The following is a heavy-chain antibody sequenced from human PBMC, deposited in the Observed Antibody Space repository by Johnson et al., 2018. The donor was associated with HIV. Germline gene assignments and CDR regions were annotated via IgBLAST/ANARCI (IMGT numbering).Heavy chain of an antibody. CDR3: AREGVVATITDAFDI. Sequence: QVQLVESGGGVVQPGRSLRLSCAASGFTFSSYAMHWVRQAPGKGLEWVAVISYDGSNKYYADSVKGRFTISRDNYKNTLYLQMNSLRAEDTAVYSCAREGVVATITDAFDIWGQGTMVTVSS. J-gene: IGHJ3*02. D-gene: IGHD5-12*01. V-gene: IGHV3-30-3*01. CDR2: ISYDGSNK. CDR1: GFTFSSYA.